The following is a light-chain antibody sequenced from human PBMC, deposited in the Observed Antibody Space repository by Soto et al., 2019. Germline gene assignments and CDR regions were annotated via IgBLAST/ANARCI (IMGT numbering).Light chain of an antibody. CDR3: SSYTSSSTPYV. J-gene: IGLJ1*01. V-gene: IGLV2-14*03. CDR2: DVN. CDR1: SSYVGGYNY. Sequence: QSALTQPASVSGSPGQSITISFTGTSSYVGGYNYVSWYQHHPVKAPKLMIYDVNNRPSGVSDLFSGSKSCNTASLTISGLQAEDEADYYCSSYTSSSTPYVFGTGTKLTVL.